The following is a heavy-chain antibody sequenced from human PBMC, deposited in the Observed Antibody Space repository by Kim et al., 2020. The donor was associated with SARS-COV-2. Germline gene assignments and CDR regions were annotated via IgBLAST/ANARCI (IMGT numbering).Heavy chain of an antibody. Sequence: SETLSLTCTVSGGSISRSNSHWVWIRQPPGKGLEWIASVYYSGSTFYNPSLKSRVTISVDTSENQLSLKLTSVTAADTAEYYSATLEMTGIVGRGGLDS. CDR1: GGSISRSNSH. V-gene: IGHV4-39*01. CDR3: ATLEMTGIVGRGGLDS. CDR2: VYYSGST. J-gene: IGHJ5*01. D-gene: IGHD1-1*01.